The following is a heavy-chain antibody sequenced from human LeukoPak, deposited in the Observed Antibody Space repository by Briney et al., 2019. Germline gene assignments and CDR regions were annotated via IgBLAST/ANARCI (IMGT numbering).Heavy chain of an antibody. CDR3: ARDNGNHPYDWFDP. Sequence: SLRLSCAASGFTFNNYAMHWVRQAPGKGLEWVTTIWYDGSNKYYGDSVKGRFTISRDNSKSTLYLQMNSLRAEDTAVYYCARDNGNHPYDWFDPWGQGTLVTVSA. J-gene: IGHJ5*02. V-gene: IGHV3-33*01. CDR1: GFTFNNYA. CDR2: IWYDGSNK. D-gene: IGHD1-14*01.